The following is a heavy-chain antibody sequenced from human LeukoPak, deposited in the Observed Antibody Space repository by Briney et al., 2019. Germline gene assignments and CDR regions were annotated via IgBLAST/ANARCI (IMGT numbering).Heavy chain of an antibody. D-gene: IGHD3-3*01. CDR2: IIPIFGTA. Sequence: ASVKVSCKASGYTFTSYAISWVQQAPGQGLEWMGGIIPIFGTANYAQKFQGRVTITADESTSTAYMELSSLRSEDTAVYYCARGVVIAATTTYYYYYMDVWGKGTTVTVSS. CDR1: GYTFTSYA. V-gene: IGHV1-69*13. J-gene: IGHJ6*03. CDR3: ARGVVIAATTTYYYYYMDV.